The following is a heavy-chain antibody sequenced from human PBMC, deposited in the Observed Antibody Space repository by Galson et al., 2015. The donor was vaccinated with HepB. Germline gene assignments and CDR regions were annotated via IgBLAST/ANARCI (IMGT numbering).Heavy chain of an antibody. J-gene: IGHJ4*02. CDR3: ARAHDYGIHITDY. V-gene: IGHV1-18*04. D-gene: IGHD4-17*01. CDR1: GYTFTSYG. CDR2: ISAYNGNT. Sequence: SVKVSCKASGYTFTSYGISWVRQAPGQGLEWMGWISAYNGNTNYAQKLQGRVTMTTDTSTSTVYMELRSLRSDDTAVYYCARAHDYGIHITDYWGQVTLFTVSS.